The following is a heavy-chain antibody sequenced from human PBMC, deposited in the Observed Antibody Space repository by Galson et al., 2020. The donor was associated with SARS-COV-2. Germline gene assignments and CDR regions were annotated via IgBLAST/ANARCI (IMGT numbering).Heavy chain of an antibody. CDR1: GYTFTGYY. J-gene: IGHJ6*03. CDR3: ARESSSRDGDYYYYMDV. Sequence: ASVKVSCKAPGYTFTGYYMHWVRQAPGQGLEWMGWINPNSGGTNYAQKFQGWVTMTRDTSISTAYMELSRLRSDDTAVYYCARESSSRDGDYYYYMDVWGKGTTVTVSS. CDR2: INPNSGGT. D-gene: IGHD2-2*01. V-gene: IGHV1-2*04.